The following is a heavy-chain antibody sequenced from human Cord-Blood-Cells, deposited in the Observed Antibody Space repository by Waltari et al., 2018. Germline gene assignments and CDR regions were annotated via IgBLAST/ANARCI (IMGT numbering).Heavy chain of an antibody. J-gene: IGHJ4*02. Sequence: QVQLQQWGAGLLKTSETLSLTCAVYGWSFSGYYWTWIRQPPGKGLEWIGEINHSGSTNYNPSLKSRVTISVDTSKNQFSLKLSSVTAADTAVYYCARGTGLGYYFDYWGQGTLVTVSS. CDR2: INHSGST. CDR1: GWSFSGYY. D-gene: IGHD6-19*01. V-gene: IGHV4-34*01. CDR3: ARGTGLGYYFDY.